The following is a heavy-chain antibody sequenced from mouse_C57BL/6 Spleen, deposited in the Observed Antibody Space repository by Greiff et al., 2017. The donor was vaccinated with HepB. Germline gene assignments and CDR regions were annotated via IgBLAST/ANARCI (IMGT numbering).Heavy chain of an antibody. V-gene: IGHV1-82*01. D-gene: IGHD1-1*01. CDR1: GYAFSSSW. J-gene: IGHJ2*02. CDR2: RYPGDGDT. Sequence: VQLQESGPELVKPGASVKISCKASGYAFSSSWMNWVKQRPGTGLEWIGRRYPGDGDTNYNGKCKGKATLTADKSSSTAYMQLSSLTSEDSPVYLGARSAVLAFDYWGQCTSLTVSS. CDR3: ARSAVLAFDY.